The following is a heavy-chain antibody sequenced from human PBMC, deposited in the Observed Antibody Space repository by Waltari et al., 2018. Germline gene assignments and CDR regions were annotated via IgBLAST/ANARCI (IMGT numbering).Heavy chain of an antibody. CDR1: GDSISGNYW. D-gene: IGHD2-2*01. J-gene: IGHJ4*02. CDR3: AGDRAIGLFFDY. V-gene: IGHV4-4*02. CDR2: DHHSGKT. Sequence: QVQLQESCQGLVQPSGTLSLTCAVSGDSISGNYWWSWVRQSPGKGLAWIGQDHHSGKTHYNPTLQGRVTISVDKPKNQFSLNLNSVTAADTAVYYCAGDRAIGLFFDYWGRGTLVTVSA.